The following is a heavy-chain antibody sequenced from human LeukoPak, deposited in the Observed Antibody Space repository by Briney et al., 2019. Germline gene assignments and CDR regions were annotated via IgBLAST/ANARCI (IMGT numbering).Heavy chain of an antibody. J-gene: IGHJ2*01. Sequence: ASVKVSCKASGYTFTGYYMHWVRQAPGQGLEWMGWINPNSGGTNYAQKFQGRVTMTRDTSISTAYMELSRLRSDDTAVYYCARVSLPVVPTAYWYFDLWGRGTLVTVSS. CDR3: ARVSLPVVPTAYWYFDL. V-gene: IGHV1-2*02. D-gene: IGHD4-23*01. CDR2: INPNSGGT. CDR1: GYTFTGYY.